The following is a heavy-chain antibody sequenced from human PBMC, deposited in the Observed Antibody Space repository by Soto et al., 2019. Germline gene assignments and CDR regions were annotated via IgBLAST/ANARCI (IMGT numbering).Heavy chain of an antibody. J-gene: IGHJ4*02. CDR1: GFTFSSYD. V-gene: IGHV3-13*01. Sequence: EVQLVESGGGLVQPGGSLSFSCAASGFTFSSYDMHWVRQATGKGLEWVSALGTAGDTYYPGSVKGRFTISRESAKNSLYPQMSSLRAEDTAVYYCTSAWGPVTTSCYWGQGALVTVSS. CDR2: LGTAGDT. CDR3: TSAWGPVTTSCY. D-gene: IGHD4-17*01.